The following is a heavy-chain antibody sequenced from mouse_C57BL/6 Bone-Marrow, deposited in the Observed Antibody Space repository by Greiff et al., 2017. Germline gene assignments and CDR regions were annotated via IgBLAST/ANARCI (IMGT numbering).Heavy chain of an antibody. CDR2: ISNGGGST. CDR1: GFTFSDYY. V-gene: IGHV5-12*01. Sequence: EVQGVESGGGLVQPGGSLKLSCAASGFTFSDYYMYWVRQTPEKRLEWVAYISNGGGSTYYPDTVKGRFTISRDNAKNTLYLQMSRLKSEDTAMYYCARHGVYDGYDWGQGTTLTVSS. D-gene: IGHD2-3*01. J-gene: IGHJ2*01. CDR3: ARHGVYDGYD.